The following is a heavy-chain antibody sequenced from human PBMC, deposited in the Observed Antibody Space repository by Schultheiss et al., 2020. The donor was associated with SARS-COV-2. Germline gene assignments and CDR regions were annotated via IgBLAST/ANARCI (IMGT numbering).Heavy chain of an antibody. V-gene: IGHV3-33*01. CDR1: GFTFSSYG. CDR3: ARATDWFDL. J-gene: IGHJ5*02. CDR2: IWYDGSNK. Sequence: GGSLRLSCAASGFTFSSYGMHWVRQAPGKGLEWVAVIWYDGSNKYYADSVKGRFTISRDRSKNTLFLQMNSLKSEDTAVYYCARATDWFDLWGQGTLVTVSS.